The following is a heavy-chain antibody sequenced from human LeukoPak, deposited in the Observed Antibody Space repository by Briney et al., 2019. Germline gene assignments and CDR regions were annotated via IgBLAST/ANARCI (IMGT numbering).Heavy chain of an antibody. J-gene: IGHJ4*02. Sequence: ASVKVSCKASGGTFSSYAISWVRQATGQGLEWIGWMNPNSGNTGYAQKFQGRVTITRNTSISTAYMELSSLRSEDTAVYYCARSLWFGELPFDYWGQGTLVTVSS. CDR3: ARSLWFGELPFDY. CDR1: GGTFSSYA. D-gene: IGHD3-10*01. CDR2: MNPNSGNT. V-gene: IGHV1-8*03.